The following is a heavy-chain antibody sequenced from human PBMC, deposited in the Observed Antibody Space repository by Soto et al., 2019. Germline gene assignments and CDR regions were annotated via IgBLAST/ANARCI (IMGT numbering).Heavy chain of an antibody. Sequence: PGGSLRLSCAASGFTFSSYGMHWVRQAPGKGLEWVAVISYDGSNKYYADSVKGRFTISRDNSKNTLYLQMNSLRAEDTAVYYCARGLNMITFGGVYDAFDIWGQGTMVTVSS. CDR1: GFTFSSYG. V-gene: IGHV3-30*03. CDR2: ISYDGSNK. D-gene: IGHD3-16*01. CDR3: ARGLNMITFGGVYDAFDI. J-gene: IGHJ3*02.